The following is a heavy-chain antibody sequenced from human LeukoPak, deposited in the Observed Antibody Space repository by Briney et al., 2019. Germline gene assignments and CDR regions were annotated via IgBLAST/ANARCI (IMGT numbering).Heavy chain of an antibody. D-gene: IGHD3-3*01. V-gene: IGHV4-39*07. CDR3: ARGRSSRYYDFWSGSPGSYFDY. J-gene: IGHJ4*02. Sequence: SETLSLTCTVSGGSISSSSYYWGWIRQPPGKGLEWIGSIYYSGSTYYNPSLKSRVTISVDTSKNQFSLKLSSVTAADTAVYYCARGRSSRYYDFWSGSPGSYFDYWGQGTLVTVSS. CDR1: GGSISSSSYY. CDR2: IYYSGST.